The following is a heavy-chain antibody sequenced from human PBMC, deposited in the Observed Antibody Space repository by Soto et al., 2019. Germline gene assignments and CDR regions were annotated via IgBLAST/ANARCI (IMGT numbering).Heavy chain of an antibody. V-gene: IGHV3-33*06. CDR2: IWYDGGNK. J-gene: IGHJ4*02. Sequence: QVQLVESGRGVVQPGRSLRLSCAASGFTFSSYAIHWVRQAPGKGLEWVAVIWYDGGNKFYADSVKGRFTIARDNSKNTLSLQMNSLRAEDTAIYYCAKDRHSSSSGYFDNWGQGTLVTVSS. CDR3: AKDRHSSSSGYFDN. D-gene: IGHD6-6*01. CDR1: GFTFSSYA.